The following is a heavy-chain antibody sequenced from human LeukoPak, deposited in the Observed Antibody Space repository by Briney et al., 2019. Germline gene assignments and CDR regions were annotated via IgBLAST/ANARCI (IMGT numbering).Heavy chain of an antibody. Sequence: SETLSLTCTVSGGSISSGGYYWSWIRQHPGEGLEWIGYIYYSGSTYYNPSLKSRVTISVDTSKNQFSLKLSSVTAADTAVYYCVRLGVGYSNEFDYWGQGTLVTVSS. D-gene: IGHD4-11*01. CDR1: GGSISSGGYY. CDR2: IYYSGST. CDR3: VRLGVGYSNEFDY. V-gene: IGHV4-31*03. J-gene: IGHJ4*02.